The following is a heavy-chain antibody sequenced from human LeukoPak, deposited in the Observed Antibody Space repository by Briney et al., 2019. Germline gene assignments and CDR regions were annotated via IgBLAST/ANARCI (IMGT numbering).Heavy chain of an antibody. CDR2: IYWDDDK. CDR3: AHSRATVTYNWFDP. V-gene: IGHV2-5*02. J-gene: IGHJ5*02. D-gene: IGHD4-17*01. CDR1: GFSLSTSGVG. Sequence: SGPTLVKPTQSLTLTCTFSGFSLSTSGVGVGWIRQSPGKALEWLALIYWDDDKRYSPSLKSRLTITKDTSKNQVVLTMTNMDPVDTATYYCAHSRATVTYNWFDPWGQGTLVTVSS.